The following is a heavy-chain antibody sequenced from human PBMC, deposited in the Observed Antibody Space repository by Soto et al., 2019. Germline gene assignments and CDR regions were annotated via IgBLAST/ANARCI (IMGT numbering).Heavy chain of an antibody. V-gene: IGHV3-23*01. CDR1: GFTFSSYA. D-gene: IGHD3-10*02. J-gene: IGHJ1*01. Sequence: EVQLLESGGGLVQPGGSLRLSCAASGFTFSSYAMSWVRQAPGKGLEWVSAISGSGGSTYYADSVKGRFTISRDNSKNTLSLQMNSLRAEDTAVYYCAKDHYEVDYYVWAEYFQHWGQGTLVTVSS. CDR3: AKDHYEVDYYVWAEYFQH. CDR2: ISGSGGST.